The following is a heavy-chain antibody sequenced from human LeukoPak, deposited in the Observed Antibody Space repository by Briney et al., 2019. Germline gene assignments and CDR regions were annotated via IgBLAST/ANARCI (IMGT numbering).Heavy chain of an antibody. CDR3: ARGRGKLELPNYTGNWFDP. V-gene: IGHV1-69*13. CDR1: GYTFTSYG. D-gene: IGHD1-7*01. CDR2: IIPIFGTA. J-gene: IGHJ5*02. Sequence: SVKVSCKASGYTFTSYGISWVRQAPGQGLEWMGGIIPIFGTANYAQKFQGRVTITADESTSTAYMELSSLRSEDTAVYYCARGRGKLELPNYTGNWFDPWGQGTLVTVSS.